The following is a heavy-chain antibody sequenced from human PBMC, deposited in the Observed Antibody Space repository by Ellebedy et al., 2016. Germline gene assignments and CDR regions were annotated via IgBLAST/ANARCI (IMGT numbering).Heavy chain of an antibody. CDR1: GYSFTSYW. D-gene: IGHD6-19*01. CDR2: IYPGDSDT. J-gene: IGHJ1*01. CDR3: ATPVAGTSEYFQH. V-gene: IGHV5-51*01. Sequence: GGSLRLXXKGSGYSFTSYWIGWVRQMPGKGLEWMGIIYPGDSDTRYSPSFQGQVTISADKSISTAYLQWSSLKASDTAMYYCATPVAGTSEYFQHWGQGTLVTVSS.